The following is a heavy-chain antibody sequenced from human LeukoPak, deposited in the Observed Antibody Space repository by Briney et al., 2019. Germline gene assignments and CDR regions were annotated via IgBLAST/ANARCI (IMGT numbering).Heavy chain of an antibody. CDR1: GDSLSTYNFH. D-gene: IGHD3-10*01. CDR3: ARFRGVEDSSLLDF. J-gene: IGHJ4*02. Sequence: SETLSLTCAVSGDSLSTYNFHWVWMPQPPGKGPVGFEYIHFSCSTSYSQSLPSRVSISVDTYQNQIYLRLTSVTAADTAVYYCARFRGVEDSSLLDFWGQGTLVTVSS. V-gene: IGHV4-39*01. CDR2: IHFSCST.